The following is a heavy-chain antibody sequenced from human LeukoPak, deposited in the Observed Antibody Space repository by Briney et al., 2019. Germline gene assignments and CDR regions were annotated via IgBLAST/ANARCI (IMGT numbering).Heavy chain of an antibody. V-gene: IGHV1-69*06. J-gene: IGHJ5*02. CDR2: IIPIFGTA. CDR3: AREGYYDILTDNWFDP. Sequence: SVKVSCKASGGTFSSYAISWVRQAPGQGLEWMGGIIPIFGTANYAQKFQGRVTITADKSTSTAYMELSSLRSEDTAVYYCAREGYYDILTDNWFDPWGQGTLVTVS. D-gene: IGHD3-9*01. CDR1: GGTFSSYA.